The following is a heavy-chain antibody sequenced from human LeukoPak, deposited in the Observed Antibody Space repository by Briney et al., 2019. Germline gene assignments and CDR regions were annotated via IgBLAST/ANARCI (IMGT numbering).Heavy chain of an antibody. Sequence: PSETLSLTCTVSGGSIRSYYWSWIRQPPGKGLVGLGYIYYSGSTNHSPSLNSRVTISVDESKIQFSLKLSSGTAADTAVYYCASLPGIAAADYWGQGTLVTVSS. CDR2: IYYSGST. J-gene: IGHJ4*02. D-gene: IGHD6-13*01. CDR1: GGSIRSYY. V-gene: IGHV4-59*12. CDR3: ASLPGIAAADY.